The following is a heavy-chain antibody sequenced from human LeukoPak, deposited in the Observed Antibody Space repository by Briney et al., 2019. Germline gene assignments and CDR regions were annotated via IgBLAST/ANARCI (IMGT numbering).Heavy chain of an antibody. CDR3: AREGTYDILTGYSTSFDSFDI. J-gene: IGHJ3*02. CDR1: AGSITGSSYY. Sequence: SETLSLTCTVSAGSITGSSYYWGWIRQPPGKGLEWIGSIFHSGSTNYSPSLESRVTISVDPSKNQFSLKVISVTAADAAVYYCAREGTYDILTGYSTSFDSFDIWGQGKMVTVSS. V-gene: IGHV4-39*07. D-gene: IGHD3-9*01. CDR2: IFHSGST.